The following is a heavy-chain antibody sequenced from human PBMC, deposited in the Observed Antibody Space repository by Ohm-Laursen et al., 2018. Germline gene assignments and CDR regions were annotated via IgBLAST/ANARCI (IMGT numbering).Heavy chain of an antibody. J-gene: IGHJ6*02. Sequence: SVKVSCKASGYTFTSYDINWVRQATGQGLEWMGIINPSGGSTSYAQKFQGRVTMTRDTSTSTVCMELSSLRSEDTAVYYCARDQRRYFDWLSSGYYGMDVWGQGTTVTVSS. CDR2: INPSGGST. D-gene: IGHD3-9*01. V-gene: IGHV1-46*01. CDR3: ARDQRRYFDWLSSGYYGMDV. CDR1: GYTFTSYD.